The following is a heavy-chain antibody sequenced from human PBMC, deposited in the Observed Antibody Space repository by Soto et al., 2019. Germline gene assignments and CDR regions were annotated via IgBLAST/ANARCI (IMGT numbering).Heavy chain of an antibody. V-gene: IGHV3-72*01. CDR1: GFTFSDHH. CDR2: IRSIANSYTT. D-gene: IGHD4-17*01. Sequence: EVQLVESGGGLVQPGGSLRLSCVGSGFTFSDHHMDWVRQAPGKGLEWVGRIRSIANSYTTEYAAFEEGRFTISRDDSKDSLYLQLNSLKTEDTAVYYCARVADYRELFFDLWGQGTLVTVSS. CDR3: ARVADYRELFFDL. J-gene: IGHJ4*02.